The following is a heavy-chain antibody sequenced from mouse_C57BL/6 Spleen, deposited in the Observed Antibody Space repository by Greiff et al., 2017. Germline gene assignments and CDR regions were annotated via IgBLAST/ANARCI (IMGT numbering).Heavy chain of an antibody. V-gene: IGHV1-22*01. Sequence: EVQLQQSGPELVKPGASVKMSCKASGYTFTDYNMHWVKQSHGKSLEWIGYINPNNGGTSYNQKFKGKATLTVNKSSSTAYMELRSLTSEDSAVYYCAGEGNYGAFFDYWGQGTTLTVSS. CDR3: AGEGNYGAFFDY. CDR1: GYTFTDYN. D-gene: IGHD2-1*01. CDR2: INPNNGGT. J-gene: IGHJ2*01.